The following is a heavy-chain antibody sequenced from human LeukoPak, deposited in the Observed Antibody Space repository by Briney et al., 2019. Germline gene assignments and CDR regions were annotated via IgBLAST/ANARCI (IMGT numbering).Heavy chain of an antibody. CDR3: ARGLEWLTFDY. J-gene: IGHJ4*02. Sequence: GGSLRLPCAASGFSVSSNYMSWVRQAPGKGLEWVSIIYSGGSTYYADSVKGRFTISRDSSKNTLYLQMNSLRPEDTAMYYCARGLEWLTFDYWGQGTPVTVSS. CDR1: GFSVSSNY. CDR2: IYSGGST. V-gene: IGHV3-66*02. D-gene: IGHD3-3*01.